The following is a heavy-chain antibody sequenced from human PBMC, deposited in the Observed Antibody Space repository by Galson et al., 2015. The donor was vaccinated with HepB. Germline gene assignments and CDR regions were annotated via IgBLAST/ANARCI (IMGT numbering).Heavy chain of an antibody. V-gene: IGHV3-23*01. CDR1: GFRFADYA. CDR3: VRDSGLYGLDV. Sequence: SLRLSCAASGFRFADYALSWVRQAPGKGLGWVATTTGRRGDTLYSDSVEGRFTISRDNSKNMLFLQMDSLRVDDTAVYFCVRDSGLYGLDVWGQGTRVTVSS. J-gene: IGHJ6*02. D-gene: IGHD6-19*01. CDR2: TTGRRGDT.